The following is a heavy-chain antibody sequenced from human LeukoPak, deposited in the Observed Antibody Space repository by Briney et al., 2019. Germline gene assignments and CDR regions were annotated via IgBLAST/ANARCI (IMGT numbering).Heavy chain of an antibody. Sequence: GGSLRLSCAASGFTFSSYGMHWVRQAPGKGLEWVAFIRYDGSYEYYADSVKGRFTISRDNSKNALYLQMNSLRAEDTAVYYCAKVAPLKYCNPPTCSHGTWGQGTLVTVSS. D-gene: IGHD2/OR15-2a*01. J-gene: IGHJ4*02. CDR1: GFTFSSYG. V-gene: IGHV3-30*02. CDR3: AKVAPLKYCNPPTCSHGT. CDR2: IRYDGSYE.